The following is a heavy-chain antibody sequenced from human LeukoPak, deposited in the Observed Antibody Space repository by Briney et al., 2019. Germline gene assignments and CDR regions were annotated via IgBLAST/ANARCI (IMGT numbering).Heavy chain of an antibody. Sequence: SVKVSCKASGGTFSSYAISWVRQAPGQGLEWMGGIIPIFGTANYAQKFQGRVTITADESTSTAYMELSSLRSEDTAVYYCARDWVTAINYYYGMDVWGQGPRSPSP. CDR2: IIPIFGTA. CDR3: ARDWVTAINYYYGMDV. CDR1: GGTFSSYA. J-gene: IGHJ6*02. D-gene: IGHD2-21*02. V-gene: IGHV1-69*13.